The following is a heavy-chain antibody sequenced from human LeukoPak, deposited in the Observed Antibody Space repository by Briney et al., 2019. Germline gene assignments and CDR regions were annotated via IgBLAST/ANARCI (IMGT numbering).Heavy chain of an antibody. CDR1: GFTFSSYS. D-gene: IGHD3-9*01. Sequence: GRSLRLSCAASGFTFSSYSMNWVRQAPGKGLEWVSSISSSSSYIYYADSVKGRFTISRDNAKNSLYLQMNSLRAEDTAVYYCARQYYDILTGYYKPGDYFDYWGQGTLVTVSS. CDR3: ARQYYDILTGYYKPGDYFDY. J-gene: IGHJ4*02. CDR2: ISSSSSYI. V-gene: IGHV3-21*01.